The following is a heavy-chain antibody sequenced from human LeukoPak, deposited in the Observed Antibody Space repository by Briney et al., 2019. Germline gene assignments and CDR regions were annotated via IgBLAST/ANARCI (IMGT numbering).Heavy chain of an antibody. V-gene: IGHV4-31*03. CDR2: IYYSGST. J-gene: IGHJ4*02. D-gene: IGHD2/OR15-2a*01. CDR3: ARGGSSLFFDY. CDR1: GGSISRGGYY. Sequence: PSETLSLTCIVSGGSISRGGYYWNWIRQRPGKGLEWIGYIYYSGSTYYNPSLKSRVIISGDTPKNQFSLNLSSVTAADTAMYYCARGGSSLFFDYWGQGTLVTVSS.